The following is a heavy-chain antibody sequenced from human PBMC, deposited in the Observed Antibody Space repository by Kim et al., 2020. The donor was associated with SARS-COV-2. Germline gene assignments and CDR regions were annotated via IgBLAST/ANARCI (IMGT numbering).Heavy chain of an antibody. V-gene: IGHV5-51*01. J-gene: IGHJ6*02. CDR2: IYPGDSDT. D-gene: IGHD3-10*02. Sequence: GESLKISCKGSGYKFDSYWIAWVRHMPGKGLEWMGIIYPGDSDTKYSPSIQGQVTFSADKSVNTAYLQWSSLEASDAAIYYCARRETMLPTGAGSLDVWGPGTTVVVPS. CDR3: ARRETMLPTGAGSLDV. CDR1: GYKFDSYW.